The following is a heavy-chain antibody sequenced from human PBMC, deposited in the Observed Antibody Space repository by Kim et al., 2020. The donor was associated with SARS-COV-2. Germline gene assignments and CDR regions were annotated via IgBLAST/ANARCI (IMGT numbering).Heavy chain of an antibody. CDR1: GFTFSDYY. D-gene: IGHD2-2*02. V-gene: IGHV3-11*01. CDR2: IRGDRSGNII. Sequence: GGSLRLSCAASGFTFSDYYMSWIRQAPGKGLEWVSYIRGDRSGNIIYYADSVKGQFTISRDNAKNSLYLKMNSLRVGDTAVYYCARDIPNPYTGHDAFDIWGPGTLVTVS. J-gene: IGHJ3*02. CDR3: ARDIPNPYTGHDAFDI.